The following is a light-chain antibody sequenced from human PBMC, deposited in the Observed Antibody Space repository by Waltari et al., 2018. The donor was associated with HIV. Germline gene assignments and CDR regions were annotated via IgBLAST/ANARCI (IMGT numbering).Light chain of an antibody. Sequence: DLHMTQSPPTLTASVGDRVNITCRASQTVGDCLAWYQQKPGEAPSLLIYRATDVESGVPSRFSGSASGTDFTLAIDSLHPDDFATYYCHQYSDYLGSFGQGTRVELK. CDR3: HQYSDYLGS. V-gene: IGKV1-5*03. CDR2: RAT. CDR1: QTVGDC. J-gene: IGKJ1*01.